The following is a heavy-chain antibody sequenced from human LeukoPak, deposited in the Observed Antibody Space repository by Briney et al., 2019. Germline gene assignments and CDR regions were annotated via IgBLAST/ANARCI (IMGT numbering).Heavy chain of an antibody. D-gene: IGHD2-15*01. Sequence: GGSLRLSCAGSGFSFTSYAMSWVRQAPGKGLEWVSAVSGGGDNTYYADSVKGRFTISRDKSKNTLYLQMNRMRAEDTAVYYCAKCALGYCTGGSCRFDNWGQGTLVTVSS. CDR2: VSGGGDNT. J-gene: IGHJ4*02. V-gene: IGHV3-23*01. CDR3: AKCALGYCTGGSCRFDN. CDR1: GFSFTSYA.